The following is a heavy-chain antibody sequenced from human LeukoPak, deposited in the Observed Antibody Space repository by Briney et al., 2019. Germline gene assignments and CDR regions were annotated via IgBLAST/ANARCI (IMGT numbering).Heavy chain of an antibody. V-gene: IGHV1-2*04. Sequence: RASVKVSCKASGYTFTGYYMHWVRQAPGQGLEWMGWINPNSGGTNYAQKFQGWVTMTRDTSISTAYMELSRLRSDDTAVYYCAKTRPLDSSSWSHGDYWGQGTLVTVSS. CDR3: AKTRPLDSSSWSHGDY. CDR1: GYTFTGYY. D-gene: IGHD6-13*01. CDR2: INPNSGGT. J-gene: IGHJ4*02.